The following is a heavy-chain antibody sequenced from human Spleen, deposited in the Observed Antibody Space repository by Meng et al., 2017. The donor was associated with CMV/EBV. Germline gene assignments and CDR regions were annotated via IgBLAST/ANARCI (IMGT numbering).Heavy chain of an antibody. V-gene: IGHV3-30*04. Sequence: GRSLRLSCSASGFTFRSYAMHWVRQAPGKGLEWVAGTSYDGKKKFYADSGTGRYTISRDNSKNTLYFQISSLRAEDTAVYYCARDLGDSWSGPARGVDVWSQGTRVTVSS. CDR1: GFTFRSYA. CDR3: ARDLGDSWSGPARGVDV. CDR2: TSYDGKKK. D-gene: IGHD3-3*01. J-gene: IGHJ6*02.